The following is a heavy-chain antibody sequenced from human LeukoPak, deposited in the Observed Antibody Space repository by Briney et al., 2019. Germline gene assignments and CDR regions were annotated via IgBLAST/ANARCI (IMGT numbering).Heavy chain of an antibody. CDR3: ARDGQLPMGQEIDY. CDR1: GYTFTGYY. V-gene: IGHV1-2*06. D-gene: IGHD5-24*01. CDR2: INPNSGGT. Sequence: ASVKVSCKASGYTFTGYYMHWVRQAPGQGLEWMGRINPNSGGTNYAQKFQGRVIMTRDTSISTAYMELSRLRSDDTAVYYCARDGQLPMGQEIDYWGQGTLVTVSS. J-gene: IGHJ4*02.